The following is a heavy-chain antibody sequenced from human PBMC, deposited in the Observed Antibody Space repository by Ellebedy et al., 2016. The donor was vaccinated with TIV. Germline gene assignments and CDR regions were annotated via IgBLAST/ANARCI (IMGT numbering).Heavy chain of an antibody. Sequence: PGGSLRLSCAASGFIFNNYALSWVRQAPGQGLEWVSTIGGSGENTYYADSVRGRFTISRDNSKNTLFLQMDSLRVEDTAIYFCAKALGDVYSQERCDSWGRGTLVTVSS. CDR1: GFIFNNYA. J-gene: IGHJ4*02. D-gene: IGHD5-24*01. CDR3: AKALGDVYSQERCDS. V-gene: IGHV3-23*01. CDR2: IGGSGENT.